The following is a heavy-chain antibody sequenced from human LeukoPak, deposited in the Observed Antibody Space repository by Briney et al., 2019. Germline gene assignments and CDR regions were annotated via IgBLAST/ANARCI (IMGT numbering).Heavy chain of an antibody. Sequence: GGSLRLSCAASGFTFSSYGMHWVRQAPGKGLEWVAFIRYEGSNKYYADSVKGRFTISRDNSKNTLYLQMNSLRAEDTAVYYCAKAGAQDFYGDYVGTFFDYWGQGTLVTVSS. D-gene: IGHD4-17*01. CDR2: IRYEGSNK. CDR3: AKAGAQDFYGDYVGTFFDY. CDR1: GFTFSSYG. J-gene: IGHJ4*02. V-gene: IGHV3-30*02.